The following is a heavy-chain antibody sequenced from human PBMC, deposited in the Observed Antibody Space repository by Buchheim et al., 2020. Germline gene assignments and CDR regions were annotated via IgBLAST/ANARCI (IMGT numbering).Heavy chain of an antibody. Sequence: QVQLQESGPGLVKPSQTLSLTCTVSGGSISSGGYYWSWIRQHPGKGLEWIGYIYYSGSTYYNPSLKSRVTISVDTSKNQFSLKLSSVTAADTAVYYCARDERRRDGGNSAPRSGLWFDPWGQGTL. V-gene: IGHV4-31*03. J-gene: IGHJ5*02. CDR1: GGSISSGGYY. D-gene: IGHD4-23*01. CDR3: ARDERRRDGGNSAPRSGLWFDP. CDR2: IYYSGST.